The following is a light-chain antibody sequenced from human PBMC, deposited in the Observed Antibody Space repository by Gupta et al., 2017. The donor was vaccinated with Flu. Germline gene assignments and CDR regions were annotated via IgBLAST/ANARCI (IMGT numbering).Light chain of an antibody. V-gene: IGLV2-11*01. J-gene: IGLJ2*01. CDR2: DVS. CDR1: SSDVGGYNY. CDR3: CSSAGSNTKGV. Sequence: QSALTQPRSVSGSPGQSVTISCTGTSSDVGGYNYVSWYQQHPGKAPKRMIYDVSKRPSGVPDRFSGSKSGNTASPNTTGLQAEDEADDYCCSSAGSNTKGVFGGGTKLTVL.